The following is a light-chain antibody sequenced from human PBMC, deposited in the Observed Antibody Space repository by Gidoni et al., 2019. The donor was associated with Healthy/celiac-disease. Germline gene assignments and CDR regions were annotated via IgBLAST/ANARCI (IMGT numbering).Light chain of an antibody. CDR1: QSVSSSY. V-gene: IGKV3-20*01. Sequence: EIVLTQSSGTLSLSPGERAALSCRASQSVSSSYLAWYQQKPGQAPRLLIYGASSRATGIPDRFSGSGSGTDCTLTISRLEPEDFAVYYCQQYGSSFTFGPGTKVDIK. CDR3: QQYGSSFT. J-gene: IGKJ3*01. CDR2: GAS.